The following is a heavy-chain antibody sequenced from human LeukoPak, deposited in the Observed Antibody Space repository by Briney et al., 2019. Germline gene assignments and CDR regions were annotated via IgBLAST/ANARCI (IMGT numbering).Heavy chain of an antibody. CDR2: IRPDGSDT. D-gene: IGHD2-8*01. J-gene: IGHJ4*02. CDR3: ARNVEYCSNGRCYFDS. Sequence: PGRSLRLSCAASGFTFSAYGIHWVRQAPGKGLEWVALIRPDGSDTHYADSVKGRFTISRDNSRSTLYLQMNSLGAEDTAVYYCARNVEYCSNGRCYFDSWGQGTLVTVSS. V-gene: IGHV3-33*01. CDR1: GFTFSAYG.